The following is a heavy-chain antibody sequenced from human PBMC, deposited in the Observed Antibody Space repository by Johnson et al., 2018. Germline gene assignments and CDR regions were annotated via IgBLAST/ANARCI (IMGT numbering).Heavy chain of an antibody. Sequence: VQLGESGGGLVQPGGSLRLSCVASGFIFSDHYMDWVRQAPGKGLEWVGRIRNTDRGYPTEYAAAVKGRFTISRTDARNSLYLEMNSLKTEDTAGYYCARASYPQYFQHWGQGTLVTVSS. D-gene: IGHD2-2*01. V-gene: IGHV3-72*01. J-gene: IGHJ1*01. CDR3: ARASYPQYFQH. CDR2: IRNTDRGYPT. CDR1: GFIFSDHY.